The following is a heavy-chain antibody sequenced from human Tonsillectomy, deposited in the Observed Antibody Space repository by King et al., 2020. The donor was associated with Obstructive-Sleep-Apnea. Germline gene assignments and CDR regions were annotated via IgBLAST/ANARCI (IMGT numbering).Heavy chain of an antibody. CDR2: IKPDGSDK. V-gene: IGHV3-7*01. D-gene: IGHD3-3*01. Sequence: VQLVESGGGLVQPGGSLRLSCVASGFIFSGHYMSWVRQAPGKGLEGLAKIKPDGSDKSYVDSVKGRCTISRDNAKNSLFLQMNSLRGEDTAMYYCAKEEWYRFDFWGQGTLVTVSS. J-gene: IGHJ4*02. CDR3: AKEEWYRFDF. CDR1: GFIFSGHY.